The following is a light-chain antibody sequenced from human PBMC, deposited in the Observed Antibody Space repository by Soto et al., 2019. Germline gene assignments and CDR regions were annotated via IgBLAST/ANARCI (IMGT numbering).Light chain of an antibody. V-gene: IGLV1-40*01. Sequence: QPVLTQSPSVSGAPGQRVTISCTGSGSTIGAGYDVHWYQQLPGTAPKLLIYDNINRPSGVPDRFSGSKSGTSASLAISGLQAEDEADYYCQSYESSLSVVFGGGTKLTVL. CDR2: DNI. J-gene: IGLJ2*01. CDR3: QSYESSLSVV. CDR1: GSTIGAGYD.